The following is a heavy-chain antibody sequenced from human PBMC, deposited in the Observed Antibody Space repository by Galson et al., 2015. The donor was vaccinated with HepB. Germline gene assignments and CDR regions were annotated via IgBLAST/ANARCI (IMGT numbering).Heavy chain of an antibody. CDR2: IIPIFDTT. CDR1: GGSFSTYA. D-gene: IGHD5-24*01. Sequence: SVKVSCKASGGSFSTYAFSWVRQVPGQGLEWMGNIIPIFDTTNYAQKFQGRLTITADESTSTAYMELSSLRSEDTAIYYCAEEGDGYDNGGGRGYLDYWGQGTLVTVSS. J-gene: IGHJ4*02. V-gene: IGHV1-69*13. CDR3: AEEGDGYDNGGGRGYLDY.